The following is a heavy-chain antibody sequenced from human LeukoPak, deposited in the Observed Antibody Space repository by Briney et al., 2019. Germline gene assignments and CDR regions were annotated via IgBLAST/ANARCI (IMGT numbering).Heavy chain of an antibody. V-gene: IGHV3-23*01. CDR1: GFTFNRYA. D-gene: IGHD3-22*01. CDR2: ISGSGGST. Sequence: GGSLRLSCAASGFTFNRYAMSWVRQAPGKGLEWVSSISGSGGSTYYADSVKGRFTISRDNSKNTLYLQMNSLRAEDTAVYYCAKGMTYYYDSSQLGYWGQGTLVTVSS. J-gene: IGHJ4*02. CDR3: AKGMTYYYDSSQLGY.